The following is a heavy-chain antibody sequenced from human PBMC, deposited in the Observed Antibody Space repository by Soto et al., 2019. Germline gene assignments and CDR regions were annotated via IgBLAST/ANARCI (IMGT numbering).Heavy chain of an antibody. CDR1: GGTFSCYA. Sequence: SVKVSCKASGGTFSCYAISWVRQAPGQGLEWMGGIIPIFGTANYAQKFQGRVTITADGSTSTAYMELSSLRSEDTAVYYCASCPQNCITTSPCCLYFDYWGQGTLVTVSS. D-gene: IGHD2-2*01. CDR3: ASCPQNCITTSPCCLYFDY. J-gene: IGHJ4*02. CDR2: IIPIFGTA. V-gene: IGHV1-69*13.